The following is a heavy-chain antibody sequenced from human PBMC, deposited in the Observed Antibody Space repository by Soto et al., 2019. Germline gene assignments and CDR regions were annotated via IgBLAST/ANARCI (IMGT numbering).Heavy chain of an antibody. D-gene: IGHD3-16*01. CDR1: GYTFTGYY. V-gene: IGHV1-2*04. CDR3: ARVETGGSPRNVFDI. CDR2: IKPTSGRK. J-gene: IGHJ3*02. Sequence: ASVKVSCKASGYTFTGYYMHWVRQAPGQGLEWMGWIKPTSGRKNYTRNFQGWVTMTRDTSLSTAYMELSRLRSDHTPFFYCARVETGGSPRNVFDIWAKGKRVTVSS.